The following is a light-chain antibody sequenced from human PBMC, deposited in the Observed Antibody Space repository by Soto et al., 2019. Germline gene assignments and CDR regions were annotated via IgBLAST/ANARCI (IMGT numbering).Light chain of an antibody. CDR1: QDISSS. V-gene: IGKV1-13*02. CDR3: QQTKSYPST. Sequence: AIQLTQSPSSLSASVGDRVTITCRASQDISSSLAWYQQKAGKAPKLLIYGASILQSGVPSGFSGSGFGTDFTLTISILRAEDFAIYFFQQTKSYPSTFGGGTRGEI. CDR2: GAS. J-gene: IGKJ4*01.